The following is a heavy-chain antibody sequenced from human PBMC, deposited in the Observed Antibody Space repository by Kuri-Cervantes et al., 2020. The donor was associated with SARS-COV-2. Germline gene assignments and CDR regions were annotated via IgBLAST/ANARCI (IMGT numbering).Heavy chain of an antibody. J-gene: IGHJ3*02. CDR3: ARTHYATLLDI. CDR2: INHSGST. Sequence: SETLSLTCAVYGGSFSGYYWSWIRQPPGKGLEWIGEINHSGSTNYNPSLKSRVTIPVDTSKNQFSLKLSSVTAADTAVYYCARTHYATLLDIWGQGTMVTVSS. V-gene: IGHV4-34*01. CDR1: GGSFSGYY. D-gene: IGHD2-2*01.